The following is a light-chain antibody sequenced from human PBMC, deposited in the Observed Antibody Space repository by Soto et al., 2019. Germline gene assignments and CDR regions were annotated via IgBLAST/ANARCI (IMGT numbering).Light chain of an antibody. CDR2: EVS. V-gene: IGLV2-14*01. CDR3: CSYTSSAELV. CDR1: SSDIGGYNY. J-gene: IGLJ3*02. Sequence: QSVLTQPASVSGAPGQSITISCSGSSSDIGGYNYVSWYQHHPGKVPKVMIYEVSNRPSGVSNRFTGSKSGNTASLTISGLQAEDEADYYCCSYTSSAELVFGGGTKLTVL.